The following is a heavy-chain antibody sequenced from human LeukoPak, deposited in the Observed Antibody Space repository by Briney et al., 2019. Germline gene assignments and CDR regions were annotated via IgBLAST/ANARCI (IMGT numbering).Heavy chain of an antibody. CDR3: AKANILAGRGYNYYGWGV. D-gene: IGHD3-9*01. CDR1: GFTFSSSA. V-gene: IGHV3-23*01. Sequence: PGGSLRLSCTASGFTFSSSAMTWVRQAPGKGLEWVSSISGSVGNTYYADSVKGRFTISRDSSKSTLYLQMNSLRADDTAVYYCAKANILAGRGYNYYGWGVWGQGTTVTVSS. CDR2: ISGSVGNT. J-gene: IGHJ6*02.